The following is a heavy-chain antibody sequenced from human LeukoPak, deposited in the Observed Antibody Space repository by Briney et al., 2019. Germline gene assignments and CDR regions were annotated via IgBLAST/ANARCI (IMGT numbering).Heavy chain of an antibody. Sequence: GGSLRLSCAASGFTFRSYGMHWVRQAPGKGLEWVAVISYDGSNKYYADSVKGRFTISRDNSKNTLYLQMNSLRAEDTAVYYCASSYSSSWWGHYWGQGTLVTVSS. CDR3: ASSYSSSWWGHY. D-gene: IGHD6-13*01. CDR1: GFTFRSYG. J-gene: IGHJ4*02. V-gene: IGHV3-30*19. CDR2: ISYDGSNK.